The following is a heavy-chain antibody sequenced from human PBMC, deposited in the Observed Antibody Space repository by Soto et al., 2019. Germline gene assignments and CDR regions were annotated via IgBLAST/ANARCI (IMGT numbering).Heavy chain of an antibody. Sequence: GGSLRLSCAASGFTFSSYAMSWVHQSPGKGLEWVSAISGSGGSTYYADSVKGRFTISRDNSKNTLYLQMNSLRAEDTAVYYCAKVPHYDILTGYRFDYWGQGTLVTAPQ. CDR3: AKVPHYDILTGYRFDY. CDR2: ISGSGGST. J-gene: IGHJ4*02. CDR1: GFTFSSYA. D-gene: IGHD3-9*01. V-gene: IGHV3-23*01.